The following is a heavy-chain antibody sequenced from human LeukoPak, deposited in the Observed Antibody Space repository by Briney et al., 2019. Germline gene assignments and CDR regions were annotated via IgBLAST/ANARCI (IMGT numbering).Heavy chain of an antibody. D-gene: IGHD2-15*01. CDR2: ISSSSSYI. CDR3: ARDREVVAATFDY. Sequence: GGSLRLSCAASGFTFSSYSMNWVHQAPGKGLEWVSSISSSSSYIYYADSVKGRFTISRDNAKNSLYLQMNSLRAEDTAVYYCARDREVVAATFDYWGQGTLVTVSS. J-gene: IGHJ4*02. CDR1: GFTFSSYS. V-gene: IGHV3-21*01.